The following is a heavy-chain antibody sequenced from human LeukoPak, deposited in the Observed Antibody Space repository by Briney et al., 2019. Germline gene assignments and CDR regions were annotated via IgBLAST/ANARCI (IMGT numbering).Heavy chain of an antibody. CDR1: GFTFVTYA. Sequence: GGSLLLSCAASGFTFVTYAMNWFRQAPGKGLEWISYTSKGSSNLQYADTVKGRFTISRDNAKGSLYLQMNSLRGEDPAVYYCAKDGEMATVSRAAYYFDYWGQGALVTVSS. V-gene: IGHV3-48*01. CDR2: TSKGSSNL. D-gene: IGHD5-24*01. CDR3: AKDGEMATVSRAAYYFDY. J-gene: IGHJ4*02.